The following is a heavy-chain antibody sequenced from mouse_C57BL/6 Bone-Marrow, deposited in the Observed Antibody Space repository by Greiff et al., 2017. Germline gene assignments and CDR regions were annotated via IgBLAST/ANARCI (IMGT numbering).Heavy chain of an antibody. D-gene: IGHD2-2*01. V-gene: IGHV5-9-1*02. CDR3: TRDEAMVTTGAMDY. J-gene: IGHJ4*01. Sequence: DVMLVESGEGLVKPGGSLKLSCAASGFTFSSYAMSWVRQTPEKRLEWVAYISSGGDYIYYADTVKGRFTISRDNARNTLYLQMISLKSEDTAMYYCTRDEAMVTTGAMDYWGQGTSVTVSS. CDR2: ISSGGDYI. CDR1: GFTFSSYA.